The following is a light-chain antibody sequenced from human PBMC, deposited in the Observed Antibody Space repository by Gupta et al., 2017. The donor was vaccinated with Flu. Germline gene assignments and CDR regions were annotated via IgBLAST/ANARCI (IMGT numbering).Light chain of an antibody. CDR2: GAS. J-gene: IGKJ2*03. V-gene: IGKV3-15*01. Sequence: EIVMTQSPDTLSVSPGERATLSCRASQSVSSDLAWYQQKPGQAPRLLIYGASNRDTAIPARFSGSGYGTEFTLSISSRQSEDFAVYYCQQDKYWPMFSFGQGTKLEIK. CDR3: QQDKYWPMFS. CDR1: QSVSSD.